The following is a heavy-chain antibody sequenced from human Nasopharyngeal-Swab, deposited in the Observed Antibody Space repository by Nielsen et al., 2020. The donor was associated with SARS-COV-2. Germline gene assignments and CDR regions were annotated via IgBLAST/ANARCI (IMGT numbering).Heavy chain of an antibody. J-gene: IGHJ4*02. D-gene: IGHD4-17*01. CDR2: IAHDASNE. Sequence: GESLKISCAASGFTFSSFGMHWVRQAPGKGLEWVVFIAHDASNEYYGDPVKGRFSISRDSSKNTLYLQMDSLRGEDTAVYYCARDAPAHYGAFYWGRGTLVTVSS. V-gene: IGHV3-30*03. CDR3: ARDAPAHYGAFY. CDR1: GFTFSSFG.